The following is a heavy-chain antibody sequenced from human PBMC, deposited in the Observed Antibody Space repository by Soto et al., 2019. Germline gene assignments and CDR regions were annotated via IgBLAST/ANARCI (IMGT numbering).Heavy chain of an antibody. CDR2: ISAYTDTP. CDR1: GYTFTNFG. D-gene: IGHD1-20*01. J-gene: IGHJ5*02. Sequence: QVQLVQSGAEVKKPGASVKVSCRASGYTFTNFGVTWVRRAPGQGLEWMGWISAYTDTPNYAQKFDGRVSMAIDTSTSTAYMDLRSLTSAGTSVYYCARVITGVEYWFDPWGQGTLVTVSS. V-gene: IGHV1-18*01. CDR3: ARVITGVEYWFDP.